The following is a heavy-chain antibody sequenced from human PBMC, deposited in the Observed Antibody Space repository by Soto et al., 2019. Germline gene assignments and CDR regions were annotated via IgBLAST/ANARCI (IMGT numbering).Heavy chain of an antibody. CDR3: ARGGSNDWQVAFDI. D-gene: IGHD3-9*01. CDR1: GGSISSGCYY. Sequence: SETLSLTCTVSGGSISSGCYYWSWIRPHPGQGLEWIGYIYYSGTTYYNPSRKSRVTISVDTSKNQFSLKLTSVTAADTAVYYCARGGSNDWQVAFDIWGQGTMVTVSS. V-gene: IGHV4-31*03. J-gene: IGHJ3*02. CDR2: IYYSGTT.